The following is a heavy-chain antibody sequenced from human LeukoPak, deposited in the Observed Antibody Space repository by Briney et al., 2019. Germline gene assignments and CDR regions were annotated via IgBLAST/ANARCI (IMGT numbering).Heavy chain of an antibody. J-gene: IGHJ6*02. Sequence: GGSLRLSCAASGFTFSSYWMSWVRQAPGKGLEWVSAFSGSGGSTYYADSVKGRFTISRDNSKNTLYLQMNSLRAEDTAVYYCAKVTIPDYYGMDVWGQGTTVTVSS. D-gene: IGHD2-21*01. V-gene: IGHV3-23*01. CDR1: GFTFSSYW. CDR2: FSGSGGST. CDR3: AKVTIPDYYGMDV.